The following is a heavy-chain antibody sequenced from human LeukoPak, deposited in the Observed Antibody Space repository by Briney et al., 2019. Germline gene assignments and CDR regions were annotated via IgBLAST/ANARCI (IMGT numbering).Heavy chain of an antibody. CDR3: ARAARVWSLSVGARFDD. Sequence: PSETLSLTCTVSGGSISSYYWSWIRQPPGKGLEWIGYIYYSGSTNYNPSLKSRVTISVDTSTNQCSLKLSSVTAADTAVYYCARAARVWSLSVGARFDDWGQGTLVTVSA. CDR1: GGSISSYY. CDR2: IYYSGST. D-gene: IGHD2-15*01. J-gene: IGHJ4*02. V-gene: IGHV4-59*01.